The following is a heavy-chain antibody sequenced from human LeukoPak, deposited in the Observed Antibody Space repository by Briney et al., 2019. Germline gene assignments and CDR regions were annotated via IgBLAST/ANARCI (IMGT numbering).Heavy chain of an antibody. J-gene: IGHJ5*02. D-gene: IGHD6-13*01. CDR3: ARGDRGTAAGNNWFSP. Sequence: PGGSLRLACAASGFTFSSYNMNWVSQAPGKGLEWVSSITSSSSYIYYADSVKGRFTISRDNSKNALYLQMNSLRVEDTAVYYCARGDRGTAAGNNWFSPWGQGTLVTVSS. CDR2: ITSSSSYI. V-gene: IGHV3-21*04. CDR1: GFTFSSYN.